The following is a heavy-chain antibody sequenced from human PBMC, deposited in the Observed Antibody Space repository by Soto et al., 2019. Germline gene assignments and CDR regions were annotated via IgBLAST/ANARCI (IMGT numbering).Heavy chain of an antibody. D-gene: IGHD2-2*01. J-gene: IGHJ6*02. CDR3: ARDCSSTSCYYYYGMDV. V-gene: IGHV4-30-4*01. CDR2: IYYSGST. Sequence: LSLTCTVSGGSISSGDYYWSWIRQPPGKGLEWIGYIYYSGSTYYNPSLKSRVTISVDTSKNQFSLKLSSVTAADTAVYYCARDCSSTSCYYYYGMDVWGQGTTVTVSS. CDR1: GGSISSGDYY.